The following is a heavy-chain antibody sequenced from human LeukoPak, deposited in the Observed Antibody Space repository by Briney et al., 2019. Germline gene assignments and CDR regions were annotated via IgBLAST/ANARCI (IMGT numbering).Heavy chain of an antibody. D-gene: IGHD6-13*01. J-gene: IGHJ4*02. CDR1: GFTFSSYW. CDR3: ARVPYSSRFDY. V-gene: IGHV3-7*01. CDR2: IKQEGREK. Sequence: GGSLRLSCAASGFTFSSYWMSWVRQAPGKGLEWVANIKQEGREKYYVDSVKGRFTISRDSAKNSLYLQMNSLRAEDTAVYYCARVPYSSRFDYWGQGTLVTVSS.